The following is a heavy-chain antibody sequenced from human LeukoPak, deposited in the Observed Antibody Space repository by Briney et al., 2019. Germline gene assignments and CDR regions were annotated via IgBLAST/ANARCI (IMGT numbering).Heavy chain of an antibody. Sequence: GGSLRLSCAASGFTFSDYHMSWIRQAPGKGLEWVSYISSSGSTIYYADSVKGRFTISRDNAKNSLYLQMNSLRAEDTAVYYCARGYDFWSGYYSHFDYWGQGTLVTVSS. D-gene: IGHD3-3*01. CDR1: GFTFSDYH. CDR2: ISSSGSTI. CDR3: ARGYDFWSGYYSHFDY. J-gene: IGHJ4*02. V-gene: IGHV3-11*01.